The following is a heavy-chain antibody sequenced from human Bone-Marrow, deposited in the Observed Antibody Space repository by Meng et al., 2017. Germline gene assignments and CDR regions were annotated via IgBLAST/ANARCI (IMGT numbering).Heavy chain of an antibody. Sequence: SVKVSCKASGGTFSSYAISWVRQAPGQGLEWMGRIIPIFGTTTYAQRFQGRLTFTADRSTTTAYMDLSSLTSDDTAVYYCAREVGLLAATMPTAGGHFDYWGQGALVTVSS. D-gene: IGHD5-12*01. CDR3: AREVGLLAATMPTAGGHFDY. J-gene: IGHJ4*02. V-gene: IGHV1-69*13. CDR1: GGTFSSYA. CDR2: IIPIFGTT.